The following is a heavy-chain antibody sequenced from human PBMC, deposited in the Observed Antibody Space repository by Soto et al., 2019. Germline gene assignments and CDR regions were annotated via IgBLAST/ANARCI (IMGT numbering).Heavy chain of an antibody. D-gene: IGHD4-17*01. CDR3: ARTTVTTYADI. J-gene: IGHJ3*02. CDR2: IYYSRST. CDR1: GGSISSSSYS. V-gene: IGHV4-39*01. Sequence: SETLTLTCTVPGGSISSSSYSWGWICPPPGKGLEWIGSIYYSRSTYSNPSPKTPVTIFGDAYKNQCCLKVSAATAEDTAVYYCARTTVTTYADIWGQGTMVTVSS.